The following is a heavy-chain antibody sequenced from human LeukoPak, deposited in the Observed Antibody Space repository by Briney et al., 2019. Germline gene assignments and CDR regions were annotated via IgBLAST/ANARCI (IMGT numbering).Heavy chain of an antibody. D-gene: IGHD2-8*01. J-gene: IGHJ3*02. V-gene: IGHV3-23*01. CDR2: ISNNGDNT. Sequence: PGGSLRLSCTASGFTFASYAMSWVRQAPGKGLEWVSTISNNGDNTYYADSVKGRFAISRDNSKNTLYLHMNSLRAEDTAVYYCTSFAPYGAFDIWGQGTMVTVSS. CDR1: GFTFASYA. CDR3: TSFAPYGAFDI.